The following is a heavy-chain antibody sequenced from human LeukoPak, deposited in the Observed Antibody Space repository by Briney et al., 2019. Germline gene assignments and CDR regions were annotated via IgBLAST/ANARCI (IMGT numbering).Heavy chain of an antibody. Sequence: ASVKVSCKASGYTFTGYYMHWVRQAPGQGLEWMGWINPNSGGTNYAQKFQGRVTMTRDTSISTAYMELSRLRSDDTAVYYCARDLFLDSWSGRYYYYYMDVWGKGTTVTVSS. CDR1: GYTFTGYY. J-gene: IGHJ6*03. D-gene: IGHD3-3*01. CDR2: INPNSGGT. CDR3: ARDLFLDSWSGRYYYYYMDV. V-gene: IGHV1-2*02.